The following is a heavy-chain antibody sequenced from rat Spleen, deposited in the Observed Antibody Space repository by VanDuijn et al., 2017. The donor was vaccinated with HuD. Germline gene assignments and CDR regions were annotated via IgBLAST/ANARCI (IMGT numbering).Heavy chain of an antibody. CDR2: ISNSGGST. Sequence: EVQLVESGGGLVQPGRSLKLSCVASGFTFNNHWMSWIRQAPGKGLEWVASISNSGGSTYYPDSVKGRFTISRDNAQNTLYLQMNSLRSEDTATYYCTREGNSGYDYWGQGVMVTVSS. V-gene: IGHV5-31*01. CDR3: TREGNSGYDY. J-gene: IGHJ2*01. D-gene: IGHD4-3*01. CDR1: GFTFNNHW.